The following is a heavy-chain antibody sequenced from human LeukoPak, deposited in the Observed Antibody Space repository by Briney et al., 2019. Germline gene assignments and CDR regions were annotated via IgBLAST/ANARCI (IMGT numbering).Heavy chain of an antibody. J-gene: IGHJ3*02. V-gene: IGHV4-59*08. CDR2: IYYSGST. D-gene: IGHD6-19*01. Sequence: PSETLSLTCTVSGGSISSYYWSWIRQPPGKGLEWIGYIYYSGSTNYNPSLKSRVTISVDTSKNQFSLKLSSVTAADTAVYYCARHKGSYSSGWHDAFDIWGQGTMVTVSS. CDR1: GGSISSYY. CDR3: ARHKGSYSSGWHDAFDI.